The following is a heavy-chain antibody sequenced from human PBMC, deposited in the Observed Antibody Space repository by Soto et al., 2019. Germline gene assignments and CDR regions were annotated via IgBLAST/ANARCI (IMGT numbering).Heavy chain of an antibody. D-gene: IGHD3-10*01. CDR3: AHRLSSHATQGVAGNYYYGMDV. Sequence: ESGPTLVNPTQTLTLTCTFSGFSLSTSGVGVGWIRQPPGKALEWLALIYWNDDKRYSPSLKSRLTITKDTSKNQVVLTMTNMDPVDTATYYCAHRLSSHATQGVAGNYYYGMDVWGQGTTVTVSS. V-gene: IGHV2-5*01. CDR1: GFSLSTSGVG. J-gene: IGHJ6*02. CDR2: IYWNDDK.